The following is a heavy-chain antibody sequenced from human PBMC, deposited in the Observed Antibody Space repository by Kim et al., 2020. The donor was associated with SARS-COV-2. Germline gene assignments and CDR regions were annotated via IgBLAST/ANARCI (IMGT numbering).Heavy chain of an antibody. CDR2: STYR. J-gene: IGHJ4*02. CDR3: ARMGAP. V-gene: IGHV3-11*06. Sequence: STYRDYAGSVKGRFTISRDDAQNSLYLQMNSLRADDTAVYYCARMGAPWGQGTLVTVSS.